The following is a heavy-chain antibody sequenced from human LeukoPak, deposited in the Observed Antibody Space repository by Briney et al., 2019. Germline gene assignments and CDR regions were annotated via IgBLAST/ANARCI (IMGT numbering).Heavy chain of an antibody. J-gene: IGHJ3*02. CDR1: GGSISSNNYY. V-gene: IGHV4-39*01. CDR2: VYYSGST. D-gene: IGHD3-22*01. CDR3: ASHGPQGMVAVITTPFDI. Sequence: PSETLSLTCTVSGGSISSNNYYWGWIRQPPGKGLEWIGSVYYSGSTYYNPSLKSRVTMSVDTSKNQFSLKLSSVTAADTAVYYCASHGPQGMVAVITTPFDIWGQGTMVTVSS.